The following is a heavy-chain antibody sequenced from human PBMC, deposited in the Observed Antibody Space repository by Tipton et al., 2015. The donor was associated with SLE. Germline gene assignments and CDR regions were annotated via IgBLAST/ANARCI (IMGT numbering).Heavy chain of an antibody. CDR1: GGSFSGYY. V-gene: IGHV4-34*01. Sequence: TLSLTCAVYGGSFSGYYWSWIRQPPGKGLEWIGEINHSGSTNYNPSLKSRVTISVDTSKNQFSLKLTSVTAADTAVYHCARAEVGPTSNYHYYDMDVWGQGTTVTVSS. D-gene: IGHD1-26*01. J-gene: IGHJ6*02. CDR3: ARAEVGPTSNYHYYDMDV. CDR2: INHSGST.